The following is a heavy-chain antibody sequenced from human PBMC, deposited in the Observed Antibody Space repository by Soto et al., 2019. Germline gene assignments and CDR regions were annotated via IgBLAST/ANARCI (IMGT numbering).Heavy chain of an antibody. CDR3: ARVSPYYDILTGYSEGFFDY. CDR2: ISSSSSYI. V-gene: IGHV3-21*01. J-gene: IGHJ4*02. CDR1: GFTFSSYS. Sequence: GGSLRLSCAASGFTFSSYSMNWVRQAPGKGLEWVSSISSSSSYIYYADSVKGRFTISRDNAKNSLYLQMNSLRAEDTAVYFCARVSPYYDILTGYSEGFFDYWGQGTLVTVSS. D-gene: IGHD3-9*01.